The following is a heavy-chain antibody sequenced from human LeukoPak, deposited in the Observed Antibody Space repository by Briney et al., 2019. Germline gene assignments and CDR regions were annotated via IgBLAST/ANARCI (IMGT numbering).Heavy chain of an antibody. Sequence: SQTLSLTGTVFGGSISSGSYYWSWIRPPAGKGREWIGRIYTRGTTNSTPSLNRRVSLSVDTSKNQSSLWPRAMTAAVTAITYCARDSASYYLDYWRQATLVTVSS. CDR1: GGSISSGSYY. CDR3: ARDSASYYLDY. D-gene: IGHD1-26*01. CDR2: IYTRGTT. J-gene: IGHJ4*02. V-gene: IGHV4-61*02.